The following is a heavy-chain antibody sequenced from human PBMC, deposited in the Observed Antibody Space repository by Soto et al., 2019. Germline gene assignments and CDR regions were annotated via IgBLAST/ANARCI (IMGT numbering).Heavy chain of an antibody. CDR3: ARYCSGGSCYPFDY. CDR1: GGSISSGDSY. Sequence: QVQLQESGPGLVKPSQTLSLTCTVSGGSISSGDSYWSWIRQPPGKGLEWIGYIFYSGSTYYNPSLKSRVSISVNTSKYQFSLMLSAVTAADTAVYYCARYCSGGSCYPFDYWGQGTLVTVSS. CDR2: IFYSGST. V-gene: IGHV4-30-4*01. J-gene: IGHJ4*02. D-gene: IGHD2-15*01.